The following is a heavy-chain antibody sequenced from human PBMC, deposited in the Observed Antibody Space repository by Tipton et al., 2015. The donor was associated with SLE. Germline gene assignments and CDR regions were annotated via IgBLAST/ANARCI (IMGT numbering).Heavy chain of an antibody. CDR1: GDSISSSPYS. Sequence: LRLSCTVSGDSISSSPYSWGWIRQPPGKGLEWIGSISYTGTSYYNPSLRGRLTFSVDTSKNQFSLKLTSVTAADTAVYYCAKGRNSLDPWGQGTLVSVSS. J-gene: IGHJ5*02. CDR2: ISYTGTS. D-gene: IGHD4-23*01. V-gene: IGHV4-39*01. CDR3: AKGRNSLDP.